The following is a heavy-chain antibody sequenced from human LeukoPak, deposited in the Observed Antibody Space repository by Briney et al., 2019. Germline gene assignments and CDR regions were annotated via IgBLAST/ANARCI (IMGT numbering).Heavy chain of an antibody. CDR3: VREALGVSGLFDN. V-gene: IGHV3-30*03. CDR2: ISYDGSNK. J-gene: IGHJ4*02. CDR1: GFTFSSYG. Sequence: GGSLRLSCAASGFTFSSYGMHWVRQAPGKGLEWVAVISYDGSNKYYADSVKGRFTISRDNSKNTLYLQMNSLRVEDTAVYYCVREALGVSGLFDNWGQGTLVTVSS. D-gene: IGHD5/OR15-5a*01.